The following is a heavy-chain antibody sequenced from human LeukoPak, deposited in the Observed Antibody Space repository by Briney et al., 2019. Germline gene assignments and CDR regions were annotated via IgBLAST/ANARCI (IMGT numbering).Heavy chain of an antibody. D-gene: IGHD4-23*01. Sequence: ASVKVSCKSSGYSFTSHYMHWVRQAPGQGLEWMGLINPRGRSTIYAEKFQGRIIMTRDMSTTKDYMELSSLKSDDTAVYSCARDNSIHERGWWFDPWGQGTLVTVSS. J-gene: IGHJ5*02. CDR2: INPRGRST. V-gene: IGHV1-46*01. CDR1: GYSFTSHY. CDR3: ARDNSIHERGWWFDP.